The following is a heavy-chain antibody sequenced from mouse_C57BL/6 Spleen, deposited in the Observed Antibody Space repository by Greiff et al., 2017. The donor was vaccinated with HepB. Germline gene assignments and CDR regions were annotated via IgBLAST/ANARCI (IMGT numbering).Heavy chain of an antibody. CDR3: ARHHPYYFDY. CDR1: GFTFSSYT. V-gene: IGHV5-9*01. CDR2: ISGGGGNT. J-gene: IGHJ2*01. Sequence: EVHLVESGGGLVKPGGSLKLSCAASGFTFSSYTMSWVRQTPEKRLEWVATISGGGGNTYYPDSVKGRFTISRDNAKNTLYLQMSSLRSEDTALYYCARHHPYYFDYWGQGTTLTVSS.